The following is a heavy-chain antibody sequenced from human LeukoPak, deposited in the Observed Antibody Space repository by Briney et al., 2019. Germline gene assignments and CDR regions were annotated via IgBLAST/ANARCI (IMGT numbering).Heavy chain of an antibody. CDR2: ISNNGGYT. J-gene: IGHJ4*02. D-gene: IGHD2-15*01. CDR1: GFTFSAYS. Sequence: GGSLRLSCAASGFTFSAYSMNWVRQAPGKGLEWVSAISNNGGYTYYADSVQGRFTISRDNSKSTLCLQMNSLRAEDTAVYYCAKQLGYCSDGSCYFPYWGQGTLVTVSS. V-gene: IGHV3-23*01. CDR3: AKQLGYCSDGSCYFPY.